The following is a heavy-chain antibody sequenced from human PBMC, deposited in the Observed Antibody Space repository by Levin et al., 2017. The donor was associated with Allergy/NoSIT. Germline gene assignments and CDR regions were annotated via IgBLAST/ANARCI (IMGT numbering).Heavy chain of an antibody. CDR2: INWNGGST. CDR3: ARMRDYGSGSYDAFDI. V-gene: IGHV3-20*04. J-gene: IGHJ3*02. Sequence: PSGGSLRLSCAASGFTFDDYGMSWVRQAPGKGLEWVSGINWNGGSTGYADSVKGRFTISRDNAKNSLYLQMNSLRAEDTALYYCARMRDYGSGSYDAFDIWGQGTMVTVSS. CDR1: GFTFDDYG. D-gene: IGHD3-10*01.